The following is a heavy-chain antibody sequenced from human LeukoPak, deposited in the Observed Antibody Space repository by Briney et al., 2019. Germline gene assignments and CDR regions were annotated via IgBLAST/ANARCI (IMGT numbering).Heavy chain of an antibody. Sequence: SDTLSLTCTVSGRSISSYYWSWLRQPAGKGLEWIGRIYTSGSTNYNPSLKRRVTISVDTTKNQFFLTPSSVTAADTAVYYCARARTRVRYFDWLPTYEYYYYGMDVWGQGTTVTVSS. D-gene: IGHD3-9*01. V-gene: IGHV4-4*07. CDR1: GRSISSYY. J-gene: IGHJ6*02. CDR2: IYTSGST. CDR3: ARARTRVRYFDWLPTYEYYYYGMDV.